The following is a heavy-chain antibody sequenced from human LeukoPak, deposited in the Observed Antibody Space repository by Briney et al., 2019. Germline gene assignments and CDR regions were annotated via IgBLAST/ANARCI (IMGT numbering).Heavy chain of an antibody. D-gene: IGHD3-10*02. J-gene: IGHJ6*04. CDR2: ISSSGSTI. CDR1: GFTFSSYE. Sequence: PGGSLRLSCAASGFTFSSYEMNWVRQAPGKGLEWVSYISSSGSTIYYADSVKGRFTISRDNAKNSLYVQMNSLRAGDTAVYYCAELGITMIGGVWGKGTTVTISS. V-gene: IGHV3-48*03. CDR3: AELGITMIGGV.